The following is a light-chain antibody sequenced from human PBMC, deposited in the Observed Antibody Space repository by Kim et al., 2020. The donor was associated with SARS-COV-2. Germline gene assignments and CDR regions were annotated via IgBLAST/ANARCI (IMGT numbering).Light chain of an antibody. Sequence: DIQMTQSPSTLSASVGDRVTITCRASQSISNWLAWYQQKPGKVPKSLIYKASNLESGVPSRFSGSGFGTEFTLTISNLQPDDFATYYCQHSYSYPYSFGQGTKLEI. CDR3: QHSYSYPYS. CDR2: KAS. CDR1: QSISNW. V-gene: IGKV1-5*03. J-gene: IGKJ2*03.